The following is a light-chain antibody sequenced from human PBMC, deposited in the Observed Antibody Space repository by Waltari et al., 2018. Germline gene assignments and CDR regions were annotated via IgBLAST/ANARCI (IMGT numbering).Light chain of an antibody. V-gene: IGLV2-11*01. CDR2: GVY. CDR1: SSDVGGYDY. J-gene: IGLJ3*02. CDR3: CSYANSKWV. Sequence: QSVLTQPRSVSGSPGQSVAISCTGTSSDVGGYDYVSWYQHYPGKAPTVMIYGVYKRPSGVPDRFPGAKSGDTAALSIVGLQAEDEADYYCCSYANSKWVFGGGTKLTVL.